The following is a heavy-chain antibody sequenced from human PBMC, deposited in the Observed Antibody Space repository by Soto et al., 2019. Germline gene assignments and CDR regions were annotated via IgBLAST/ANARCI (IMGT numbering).Heavy chain of an antibody. J-gene: IGHJ6*02. CDR3: ARADILTGYRAYYYYGMDV. V-gene: IGHV4-30-4*01. CDR2: IYYSGST. Sequence: PSETLSLTCTVSGGSISSGGYYWSWIRQPPGKGLEWIGYIYYSGSTYYNPSLKSRVTISVDTSKNQFSLKLSSVTAADTAVYYCARADILTGYRAYYYYGMDVWGQGTAVTVSS. CDR1: GGSISSGGYY. D-gene: IGHD3-9*01.